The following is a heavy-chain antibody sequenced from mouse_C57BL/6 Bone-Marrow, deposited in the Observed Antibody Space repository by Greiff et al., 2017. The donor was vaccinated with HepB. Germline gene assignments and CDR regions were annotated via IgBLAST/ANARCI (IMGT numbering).Heavy chain of an antibody. V-gene: IGHV5-6*01. CDR1: GFTFSSYG. D-gene: IGHD2-5*01. CDR2: ISSGGSYT. CDR3: AKNYSKNYAMDY. Sequence: EVQVVESGGDLVKPGGSLKLSCAASGFTFSSYGMSWVRQTPDKRLEWVATISSGGSYTYYPDSVKGRFTISRDNAKNTLYLQMSSLKSEDTAMYYCAKNYSKNYAMDYWGQGTSVTVSS. J-gene: IGHJ4*01.